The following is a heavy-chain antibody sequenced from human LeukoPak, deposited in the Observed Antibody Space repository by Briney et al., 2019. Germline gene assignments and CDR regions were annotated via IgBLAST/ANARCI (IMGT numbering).Heavy chain of an antibody. CDR2: ISSNGSTI. CDR1: GFTFSSYE. Sequence: HPGGSLRLSCAASGFTFSSYEMNWVRQAPGKGLEWVSYISSNGSTIYYADSVKGRFTISRDNAKNSLYLQMNSLRAEDTAVYYCAKSYNWNDWYYFDYWGQGTLVTVSS. V-gene: IGHV3-48*03. CDR3: AKSYNWNDWYYFDY. J-gene: IGHJ4*02. D-gene: IGHD1-20*01.